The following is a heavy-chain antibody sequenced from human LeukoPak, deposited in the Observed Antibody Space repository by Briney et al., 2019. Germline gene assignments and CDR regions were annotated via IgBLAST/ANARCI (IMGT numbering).Heavy chain of an antibody. Sequence: GSLRLSCAASGFTFSSYEMNWVRQAPGKGLEWVSYISSSGSTIYYADSVKGRLTISRDNAKNSVYLHMNSLRAEDTALYYCARLSAYYYGSYFYYYMDVWGKGTTVTVSS. CDR1: GFTFSSYE. J-gene: IGHJ6*03. D-gene: IGHD3-10*01. V-gene: IGHV3-48*03. CDR2: ISSSGSTI. CDR3: ARLSAYYYGSYFYYYMDV.